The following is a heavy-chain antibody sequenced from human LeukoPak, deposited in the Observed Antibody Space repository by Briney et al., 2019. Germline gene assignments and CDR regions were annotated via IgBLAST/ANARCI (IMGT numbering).Heavy chain of an antibody. J-gene: IGHJ4*02. CDR2: IYYIGDT. D-gene: IGHD1-1*01. V-gene: IGHV4-39*07. CDR1: GASISTSRDY. CDR3: AREGRQQLETFDY. Sequence: SSETLSLTCTVSGASISTSRDYWGWIRQPPGKGLEWIGSIYYIGDTYYNPSLKSRVTMSLDMSKNQFSLKLNSVTAADTAVYYCAREGRQQLETFDYWGQGTLVTVSS.